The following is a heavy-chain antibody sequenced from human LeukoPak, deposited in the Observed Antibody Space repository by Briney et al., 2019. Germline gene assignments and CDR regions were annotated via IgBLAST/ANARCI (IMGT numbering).Heavy chain of an antibody. Sequence: GGSLRLSCAASGFTVSSNYMNWVRQAPGKGLEWVSIIYSGGSTYYADSVKGRFTISRDNSKNTLYLQMNSLRAEDTAVYYCAAQTTFSYYFDYWGQGTLVTVPS. CDR2: IYSGGST. D-gene: IGHD2/OR15-2a*01. CDR3: AAQTTFSYYFDY. V-gene: IGHV3-53*01. CDR1: GFTVSSNY. J-gene: IGHJ4*02.